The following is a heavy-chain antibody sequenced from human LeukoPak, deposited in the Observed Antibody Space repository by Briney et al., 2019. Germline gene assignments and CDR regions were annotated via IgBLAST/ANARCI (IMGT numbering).Heavy chain of an antibody. CDR2: IIPIFGTA. Sequence: GSSVKVSCKASGGTFSSYAISWVRQAPGQGLEWMGGIIPIFGTANYAQKLQGRVTMTTDTSTSTAYMELRSLRSEDTAVYYYASTHYGDPSSDYWGQGTLVTVSS. CDR3: ASTHYGDPSSDY. J-gene: IGHJ4*02. CDR1: GGTFSSYA. D-gene: IGHD4-17*01. V-gene: IGHV1-69*05.